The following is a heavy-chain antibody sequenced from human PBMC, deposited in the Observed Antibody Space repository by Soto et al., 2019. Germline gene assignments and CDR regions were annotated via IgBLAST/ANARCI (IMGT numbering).Heavy chain of an antibody. V-gene: IGHV3-11*01. J-gene: IGHJ4*02. D-gene: IGHD4-17*01. CDR1: GYTFTSYY. CDR3: ARVMTTVTTSYFDY. Sequence: SCKASGYTFTSYYMSLIRQAPGKGLEWVSYISSSGSTIYYADSVKGRFTISRDNAKNSLYLQMNSLRAEDTAVYYCARVMTTVTTSYFDYWGQGTLVTVSS. CDR2: ISSSGSTI.